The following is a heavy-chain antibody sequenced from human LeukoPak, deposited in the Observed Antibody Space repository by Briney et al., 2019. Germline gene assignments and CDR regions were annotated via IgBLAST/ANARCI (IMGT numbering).Heavy chain of an antibody. CDR2: INPNSGGT. CDR1: GYTFTGYY. V-gene: IGHV1-2*02. J-gene: IGHJ4*02. D-gene: IGHD3-22*01. Sequence: GASVKVSCKASGYTFTGYYMHWVRQAPGQGLEWMGWINPNSGGTNYAQKFQGRVTMTRDTSISTAYMELSRLRSDDTAVYYCAREGYYYDSSGYYYVDWGQGTLVTVSS. CDR3: AREGYYYDSSGYYYVD.